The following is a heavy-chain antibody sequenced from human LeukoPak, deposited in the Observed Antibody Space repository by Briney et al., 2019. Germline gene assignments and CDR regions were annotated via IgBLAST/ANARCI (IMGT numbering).Heavy chain of an antibody. CDR2: ISYDGSNK. CDR1: GFTFSSYG. D-gene: IGHD4-17*01. CDR3: ARVGLRRWFDP. Sequence: GGSLRLSCAASGFTFSSYGMHWVRQAPGKGLEWVAVISYDGSNKYYADSVKGRFTISRDNSKNTLYLQMNSLRAEDTAVYYCARVGLRRWFDPWGQGTLVTVSS. V-gene: IGHV3-30*03. J-gene: IGHJ5*02.